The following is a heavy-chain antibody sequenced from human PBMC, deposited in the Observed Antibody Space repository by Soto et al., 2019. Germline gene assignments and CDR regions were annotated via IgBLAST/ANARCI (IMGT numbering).Heavy chain of an antibody. CDR3: ARDYSGSYPMAYNWDYYGMDV. D-gene: IGHD1-26*01. J-gene: IGHJ6*02. CDR1: GLTVTRSY. Sequence: GSLRLSCAASGLTVTRSYMGWVRQSPGKGLDYVSVIYDTGSTFYADSVKGRFTISRDKSKNTLYLQMNSLRAEDTAVYYCARDYSGSYPMAYNWDYYGMDVWGQGTTVTVSS. CDR2: IYDTGST. V-gene: IGHV3-66*01.